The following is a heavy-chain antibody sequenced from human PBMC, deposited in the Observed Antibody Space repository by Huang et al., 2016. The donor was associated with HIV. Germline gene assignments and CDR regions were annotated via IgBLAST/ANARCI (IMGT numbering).Heavy chain of an antibody. Sequence: QVQLVESGGGLVKPEGSLRLSCAASGFTFSDYYMAWIRQAPGKGLEWISYSSNTGDTIYYSDSVRDRFTISRDNAKTSLSLQINSLRADDTAVYYCARGRYRLHPWGQGALVVVSS. J-gene: IGHJ5*02. D-gene: IGHD2-15*01. V-gene: IGHV3-11*01. CDR2: SSNTGDTI. CDR3: ARGRYRLHP. CDR1: GFTFSDYY.